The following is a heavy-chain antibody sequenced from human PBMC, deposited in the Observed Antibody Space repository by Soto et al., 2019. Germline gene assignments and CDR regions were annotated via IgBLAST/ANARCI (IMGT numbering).Heavy chain of an antibody. V-gene: IGHV3-30*18. J-gene: IGHJ6*02. CDR1: GFTFSSYG. D-gene: IGHD6-19*01. Sequence: QVQLVESGGGVVQPGRSLRLSCAASGFTFSSYGMHWVRQAPGKGLEWVAVISYDGSNKYYADSVKGRFTISRDNSKNTLYLQMNRLRAEDTAVYYCAKGIAVAGNKERYYYYGMDVWGQGTTVTVSS. CDR3: AKGIAVAGNKERYYYYGMDV. CDR2: ISYDGSNK.